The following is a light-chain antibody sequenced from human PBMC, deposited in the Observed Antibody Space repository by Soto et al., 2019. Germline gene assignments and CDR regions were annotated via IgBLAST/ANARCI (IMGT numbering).Light chain of an antibody. Sequence: EIVLKQSAGTLSLSPCERSTLSRRASQSVSNNYLAWYQQKPGQAPRLLIYGASNRATGIPDRFSGSGSGTDFTLTISRLEPEDFAVFFCQQYGTSEIIFGQGTRLEI. CDR1: QSVSNNY. V-gene: IGKV3-20*01. CDR3: QQYGTSEII. J-gene: IGKJ5*01. CDR2: GAS.